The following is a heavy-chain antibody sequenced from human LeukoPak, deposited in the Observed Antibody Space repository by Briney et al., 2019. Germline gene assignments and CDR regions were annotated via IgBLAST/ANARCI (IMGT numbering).Heavy chain of an antibody. Sequence: GGSLKLSCVDSGFTFSVFWMGWVRQALGKGLEWVATIKEDGSEKYYVDSVKGRFTISRDNAKNSLYLQMNGLRAEDTAVYYCARVHYNTAMVDIDYWGQGTLVTVSS. CDR1: GFTFSVFW. CDR2: IKEDGSEK. CDR3: ARVHYNTAMVDIDY. D-gene: IGHD5-18*01. J-gene: IGHJ4*02. V-gene: IGHV3-7*02.